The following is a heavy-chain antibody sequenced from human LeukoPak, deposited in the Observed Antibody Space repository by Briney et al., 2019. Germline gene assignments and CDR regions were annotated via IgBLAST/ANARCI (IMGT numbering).Heavy chain of an antibody. CDR2: IKTKAESYAT. J-gene: IGHJ6*02. V-gene: IGHV3-73*01. CDR1: GXTFSGSA. D-gene: IGHD4-23*01. Sequence: GGSLRLSCAASGXTFSGSAIHWVRQASGKGLEWVVRIKTKAESYATAYVASVKGRFTISRDDSKNTAYLQMDSLKTEDTAMYYCTRLSGGNSDSYYYGLDVWGQGTTVTVSS. CDR3: TRLSGGNSDSYYYGLDV.